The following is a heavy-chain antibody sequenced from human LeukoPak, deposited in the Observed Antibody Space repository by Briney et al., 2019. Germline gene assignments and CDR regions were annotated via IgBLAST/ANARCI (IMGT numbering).Heavy chain of an antibody. V-gene: IGHV3-9*03. J-gene: IGHJ4*02. D-gene: IGHD2-15*01. CDR3: AKDVSLGFCSGGSCSVHIDY. Sequence: GRSLRLSCAASGFTFDNYAMHWVRQAPGKGLEWVSGISWNSGSIGYVDSVKGRFTISRDNAKNSLYLQMDSLRAEDMALYYCAKDVSLGFCSGGSCSVHIDYWGQGTLVTVSS. CDR2: ISWNSGSI. CDR1: GFTFDNYA.